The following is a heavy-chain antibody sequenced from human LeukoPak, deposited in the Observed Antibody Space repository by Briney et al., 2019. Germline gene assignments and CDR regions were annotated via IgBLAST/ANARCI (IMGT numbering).Heavy chain of an antibody. J-gene: IGHJ4*02. CDR2: ISDRGTDT. Sequence: QPGGSLRLSCAASGFTFNSYAMSWVRQAPGKGLEWVSCISDRGTDTFYAESVEGRFTISRDNSENTLDLQMHSLRVEDTAVYYCVKGTGFYWTRGDYWGQGTLLTVAS. V-gene: IGHV3-23*01. CDR3: VKGTGFYWTRGDY. CDR1: GFTFNSYA. D-gene: IGHD2-8*02.